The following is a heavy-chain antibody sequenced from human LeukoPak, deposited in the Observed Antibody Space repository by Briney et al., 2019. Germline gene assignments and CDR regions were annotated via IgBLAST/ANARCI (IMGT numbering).Heavy chain of an antibody. CDR3: ARSRYYFDY. J-gene: IGHJ4*02. Sequence: ASVKVSCKASGGTFSSYAISWVRQAPGQGLEWMGRIIPIFGTANYAQKFQGRVTITTDESTSTAYMELSSLRTEDTALYYCARSRYYFDYWGQGTLVTVSS. CDR2: IIPIFGTA. CDR1: GGTFSSYA. V-gene: IGHV1-69*05.